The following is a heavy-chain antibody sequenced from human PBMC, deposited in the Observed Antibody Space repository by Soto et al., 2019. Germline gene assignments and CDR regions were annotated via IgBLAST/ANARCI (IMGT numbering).Heavy chain of an antibody. CDR3: AREYSSGLYGMDV. Sequence: HPGGSLRLSCAASGFTVSSNYMSWVRQAPGKGLEWVSVIYSGGSTYYADSVKGRFTISRDNSKNTLYLQMNSLRAEDTAVYYCAREYSSGLYGMDVWGQGTTVTVSS. CDR2: IYSGGST. V-gene: IGHV3-66*01. J-gene: IGHJ6*02. CDR1: GFTVSSNY. D-gene: IGHD6-19*01.